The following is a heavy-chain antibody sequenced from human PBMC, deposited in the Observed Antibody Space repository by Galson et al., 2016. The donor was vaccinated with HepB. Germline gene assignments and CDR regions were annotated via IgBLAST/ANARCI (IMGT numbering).Heavy chain of an antibody. J-gene: IGHJ4*03. V-gene: IGHV1-18*04. CDR3: ARDVQFRFDY. CDR1: GYRFPTSG. CDR2: ISANSGNT. Sequence: CKASGYRFPTSGISWVRQAPGQGLEWLGWISANSGNTIYAQKFQDRVTMTRDTSASTVYMDLRSLRSDDTAVYYCARDVQFRFDYWGQGTMVTVSS. D-gene: IGHD4-11*01.